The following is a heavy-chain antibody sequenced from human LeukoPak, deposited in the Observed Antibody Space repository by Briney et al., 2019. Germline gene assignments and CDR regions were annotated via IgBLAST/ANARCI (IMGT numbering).Heavy chain of an antibody. V-gene: IGHV4-59*08. CDR1: GGSNSAYY. CDR3: TRHRQYDADVFDI. Sequence: SETLSLTCSVSGGSNSAYYWSWIRQPPGKGLEWIGYINYSGRTDYNPSLKSRVTISVDTSKNQFSLKLSSVTAADTAVYYCTRHRQYDADVFDIWGQGTMVTVSS. J-gene: IGHJ3*02. D-gene: IGHD2-8*01. CDR2: INYSGRT.